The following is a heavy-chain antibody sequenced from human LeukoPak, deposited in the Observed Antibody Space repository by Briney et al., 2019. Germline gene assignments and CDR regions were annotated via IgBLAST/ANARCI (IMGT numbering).Heavy chain of an antibody. CDR3: ARDALRGYSYGLTIDC. D-gene: IGHD5-18*01. J-gene: IGHJ4*02. CDR1: GGTFSSYA. Sequence: SVKVSCKASGGTFSSYAISWVRQAPGQGLEWMGGIIPIFGTADYAQKFQGRVTITADESTSTAYMELSSLRSEDTAVYYCARDALRGYSYGLTIDCWGQGTLVTVSS. CDR2: IIPIFGTA. V-gene: IGHV1-69*01.